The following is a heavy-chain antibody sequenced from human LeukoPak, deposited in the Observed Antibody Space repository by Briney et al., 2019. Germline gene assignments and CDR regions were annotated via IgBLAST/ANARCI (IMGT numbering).Heavy chain of an antibody. V-gene: IGHV4-59*08. CDR2: IYYSGST. CDR3: ARRGYGLHFDY. J-gene: IGHJ4*02. Sequence: SETLSLTCTVSGGSISSYYWSWIRQPPGKGLEWIGYIYYSGSTNYNPSLKSRVTISVDTSKNQFSLKLSSVTAADTAVYYCARRGYGLHFDYWGQGTLVTVSS. D-gene: IGHD4-17*01. CDR1: GGSISSYY.